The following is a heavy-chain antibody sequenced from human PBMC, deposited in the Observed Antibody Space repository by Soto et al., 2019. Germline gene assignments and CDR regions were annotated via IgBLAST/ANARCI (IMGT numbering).Heavy chain of an antibody. CDR3: ARDRSVLTYGFDI. CDR1: GFTFSSYS. J-gene: IGHJ3*02. CDR2: ISSSSRTI. Sequence: EVQLVESGGGLVQPGGSLRLSCAASGFTFSSYSMNWVRQAPGKGLEWVSYISSSSRTIYYANSVKGRFTISRDNAKNSLYLQMNSLRDEDTAVYYCARDRSVLTYGFDIWGQGTMVTVSS. V-gene: IGHV3-48*02.